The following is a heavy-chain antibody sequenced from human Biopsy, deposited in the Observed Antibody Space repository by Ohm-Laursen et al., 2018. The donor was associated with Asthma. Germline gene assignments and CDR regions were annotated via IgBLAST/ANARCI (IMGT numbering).Heavy chain of an antibody. CDR1: GAYIGSRDHH. V-gene: IGHV4-30-4*01. CDR2: VFWSGTT. Sequence: SQTLSLTCTVGGAYIGSRDHHWSWIRQSPGTGLEWIWFVFWSGTTHYNRSLERRLSISIDTTRNEFSMTLRSVTAADTAVYFCARVASYGDLYCGIDVWGPGTTVSVS. J-gene: IGHJ6*02. CDR3: ARVASYGDLYCGIDV. D-gene: IGHD4-17*01.